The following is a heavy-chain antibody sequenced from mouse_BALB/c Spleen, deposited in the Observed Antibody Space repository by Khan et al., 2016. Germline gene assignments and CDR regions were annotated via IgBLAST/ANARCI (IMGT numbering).Heavy chain of an antibody. CDR2: ISSDSSTK. J-gene: IGHJ2*01. CDR1: GFTFSSFG. CDR3: ARDRYDY. Sequence: EVELVEFGGGLVQPGGSRKLSCAASGFTFSSFGMHWVRQAPEKGLEWVAYISSDSSTKYYADTVKGRFTISRDNPKNTLFLQMTSLRSEDTAIFYCARDRYDYWGQGTTLTVSS. V-gene: IGHV5-17*02. D-gene: IGHD2-14*01.